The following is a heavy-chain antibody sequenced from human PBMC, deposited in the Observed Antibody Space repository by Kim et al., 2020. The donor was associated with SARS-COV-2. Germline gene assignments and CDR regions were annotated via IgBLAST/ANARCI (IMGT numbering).Heavy chain of an antibody. D-gene: IGHD6-19*01. CDR2: IYYSGST. CDR3: ARLGFSGWYVFDY. Sequence: SETLSLTCTVSGGSISSSSYYWGWIRQPPGKGLEWIGSIYYSGSTYYNPSLKSRVTISVDTSKNQFSLKLSSVTAADTAVYYCARLGFSGWYVFDYWGQGTLVTVSS. CDR1: GGSISSSSYY. V-gene: IGHV4-39*01. J-gene: IGHJ4*02.